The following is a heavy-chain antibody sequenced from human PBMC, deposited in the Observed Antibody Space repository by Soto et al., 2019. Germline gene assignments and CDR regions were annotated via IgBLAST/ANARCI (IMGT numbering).Heavy chain of an antibody. CDR1: ALSFSYDG. CDR2: IWHDGSNT. J-gene: IGHJ4*02. V-gene: IGHV3-33*01. CDR3: ARDTRIALGDEGAFDS. D-gene: IGHD2-21*01. Sequence: QVQLVESGGGVVQPGRSLRLSCVASALSFSYDGMHWVRQAPGKGLEWVAVIWHDGSNTFYADSVNGRFTVSRDNSKKTLYLQMNSLRDEDTAVYFCARDTRIALGDEGAFDSWGQGTLVTVSS.